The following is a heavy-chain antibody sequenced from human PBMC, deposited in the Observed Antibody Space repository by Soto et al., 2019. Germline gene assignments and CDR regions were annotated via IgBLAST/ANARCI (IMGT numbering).Heavy chain of an antibody. Sequence: PGGSLRLSCAASGFTFSSYWMHWVRQAPGKGLVWVSRINSDGSSTSYADSVKGRFTISRDNAKNSLYLQMNSLRAEDTAVYYCSRYDFWSGPIPPYYYYYMDVWGKGTTVTVSS. CDR3: SRYDFWSGPIPPYYYYYMDV. D-gene: IGHD3-3*01. CDR1: GFTFSSYW. J-gene: IGHJ6*03. CDR2: INSDGSST. V-gene: IGHV3-74*01.